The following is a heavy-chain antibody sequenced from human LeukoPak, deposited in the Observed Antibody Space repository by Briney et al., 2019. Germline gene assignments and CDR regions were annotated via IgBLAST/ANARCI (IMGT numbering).Heavy chain of an antibody. J-gene: IGHJ4*02. CDR1: GGSISSGGYY. V-gene: IGHV4-39*07. D-gene: IGHD2-8*01. Sequence: PSETLSLTCTVSGGSISSGGYYWSWIRQPPGKGLEWIGEINHSGSTNYNPSLKSRVTISVDTSKNQFSLKLSSVTAADTAVYYCARDLSTNGVCYRYFDYWGQGTLVTVSS. CDR3: ARDLSTNGVCYRYFDY. CDR2: INHSGST.